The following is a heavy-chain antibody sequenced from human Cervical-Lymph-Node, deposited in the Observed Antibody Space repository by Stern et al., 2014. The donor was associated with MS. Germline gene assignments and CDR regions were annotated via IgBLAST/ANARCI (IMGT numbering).Heavy chain of an antibody. CDR1: GFTFSGSA. CDR3: TSLGTIVLSGMDV. J-gene: IGHJ6*02. Sequence: EVQLVESGGGLVQPGGSLKLSCAASGFTFSGSAMHWVRQASGKGLEWVGRIISEANSYATSYAASVKGRFTISRDDSKNTAYLQMNSLNIEDTAVYYCTSLGTIVLSGMDVWGQGTTVTVSS. D-gene: IGHD2-8*01. CDR2: IISEANSYAT. V-gene: IGHV3-73*02.